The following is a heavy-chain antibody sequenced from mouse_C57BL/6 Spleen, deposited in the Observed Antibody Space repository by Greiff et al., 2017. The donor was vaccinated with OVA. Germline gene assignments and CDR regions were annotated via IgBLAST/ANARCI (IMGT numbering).Heavy chain of an antibody. D-gene: IGHD2-3*01. Sequence: QVQLQQSGAELVRPGASVKLSCKASGYTFTDYYINWVKQRPGQGLEWIARIYPGSGNTYYNEKFKGKATLTAEKSPSTAYMQLSSLTSEDSAVEFCARSEDSLDGYYKGIFDYWGQGTTLTVSS. V-gene: IGHV1-76*01. CDR2: IYPGSGNT. CDR1: GYTFTDYY. J-gene: IGHJ2*01. CDR3: ARSEDSLDGYYKGIFDY.